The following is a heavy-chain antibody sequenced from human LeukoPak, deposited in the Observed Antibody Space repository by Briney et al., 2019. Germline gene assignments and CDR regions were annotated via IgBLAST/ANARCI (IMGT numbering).Heavy chain of an antibody. CDR2: ISSSSSYI. CDR3: ASYYYDSSGTLDY. V-gene: IGHV3-21*01. J-gene: IGHJ4*02. Sequence: IPGGSLRLSCAASGFTFSSYSMNWVRQAPGKGLEWVSSISSSSSYIYYADSVKGRFTISRDNAKNSLYLQMNSLRAEDTAVYYCASYYYDSSGTLDYWGQGTLVTVSS. CDR1: GFTFSSYS. D-gene: IGHD3-22*01.